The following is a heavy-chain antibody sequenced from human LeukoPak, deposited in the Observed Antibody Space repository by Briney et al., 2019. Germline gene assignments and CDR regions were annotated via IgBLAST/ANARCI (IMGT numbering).Heavy chain of an antibody. J-gene: IGHJ4*02. V-gene: IGHV3-74*01. CDR3: ARGTAGYHSSYFDY. Sequence: GGSLGLSCATSGLTFRTTWMHWVRQAPGKGLMWVSRMNGEGTTIDYADSVKGRFTISRDNAENTLYLQMNSLRAGDTAVYYCARGTAGYHSSYFDYWGQGTLVTVSS. CDR2: MNGEGTTI. CDR1: GLTFRTTW. D-gene: IGHD3-16*02.